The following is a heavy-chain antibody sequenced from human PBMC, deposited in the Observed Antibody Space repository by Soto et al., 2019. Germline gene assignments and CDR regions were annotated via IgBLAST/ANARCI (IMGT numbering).Heavy chain of an antibody. D-gene: IGHD3-9*01. CDR1: GYTFIDYY. CDR2: ISPRSGGT. CDR3: ARPPGYISDWYYFDL. Sequence: ASVKVSCKASGYTFIDYYMHWVRQAPGQGVEWMGRISPRSGGTNYAQKFQGRVTMTWDTSRNTAYMELSSLISEDTAVYYCARPPGYISDWYYFDLWGQGTLVTVSS. J-gene: IGHJ4*02. V-gene: IGHV1-2*02.